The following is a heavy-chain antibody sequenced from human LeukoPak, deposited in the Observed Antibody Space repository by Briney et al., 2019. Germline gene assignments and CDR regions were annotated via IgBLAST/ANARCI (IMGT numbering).Heavy chain of an antibody. CDR1: GFTFSSYA. J-gene: IGHJ4*02. CDR2: ISGSGGST. Sequence: GSLRLSCAASGFTFSSYAMSWVRQAPGKGLEWVSAISGSGGSTYYADSVKGRFTISRDNSKNTLYLQMNSLRAEDTAVYYCAKVREYSSGWYYFDYWGQGTLVTVSS. D-gene: IGHD6-19*01. CDR3: AKVREYSSGWYYFDY. V-gene: IGHV3-23*01.